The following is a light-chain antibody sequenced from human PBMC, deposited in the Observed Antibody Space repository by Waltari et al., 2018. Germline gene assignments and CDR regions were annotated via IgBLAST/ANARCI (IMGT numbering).Light chain of an antibody. V-gene: IGKV3-15*01. CDR3: QQYNNWPPG. CDR1: QSVSSN. CDR2: GAS. Sequence: EIVMTQSPATLSVSPGERATLACRASQSVSSNLAWYQQKPGQAPRLLIYGASTRATGIPASVSGSGSGTEFTLTISSMQSEDFAVYYCQQYNNWPPGFGQGTKVEIK. J-gene: IGKJ1*01.